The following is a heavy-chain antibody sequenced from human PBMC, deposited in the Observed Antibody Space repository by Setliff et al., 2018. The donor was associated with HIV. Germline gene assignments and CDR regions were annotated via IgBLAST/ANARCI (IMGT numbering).Heavy chain of an antibody. D-gene: IGHD4-17*01. CDR3: ARHNSYGEPAGEIGY. CDR2: IYTSGST. V-gene: IGHV4-4*09. Sequence: PSETLSLTCTVSGGSISSYHWSWIRQPPGKGLEWIGYIYTSGSTNYNPSLKSRVTISVDTSKNQFSLKLSSVTAADTAVYYCARHNSYGEPAGEIGYWGQGTLVTVSS. CDR1: GGSISSYH. J-gene: IGHJ4*02.